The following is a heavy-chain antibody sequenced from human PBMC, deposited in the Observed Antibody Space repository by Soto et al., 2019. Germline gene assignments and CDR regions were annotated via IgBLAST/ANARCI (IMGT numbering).Heavy chain of an antibody. Sequence: GGSLRLSCAASGFTFSSYAMHWVRQAPGKGLEWVAVISYDGSNKYYADSVKGRFTISRDNSKNTLYLQMNSLRAEDTAVYYCARDYYDYVWGSYRPSEGDYWGQGTLVTVSS. CDR1: GFTFSSYA. CDR3: ARDYYDYVWGSYRPSEGDY. CDR2: ISYDGSNK. V-gene: IGHV3-30-3*01. J-gene: IGHJ4*02. D-gene: IGHD3-16*02.